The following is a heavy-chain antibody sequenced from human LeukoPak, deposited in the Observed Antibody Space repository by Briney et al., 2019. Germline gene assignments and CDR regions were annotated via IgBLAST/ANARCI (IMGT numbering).Heavy chain of an antibody. V-gene: IGHV3-48*04. Sequence: GGSLRLSCAASGFTFSSYSMNWVRQAPGKGLEWVSYISSSSSTIYYADSVKGRFTISRDNAKNSLYLQMNSLRAEDTAVYYCAKDSSGWYSLYYFDYWGQGTLVTVSS. D-gene: IGHD6-19*01. CDR3: AKDSSGWYSLYYFDY. CDR1: GFTFSSYS. J-gene: IGHJ4*02. CDR2: ISSSSSTI.